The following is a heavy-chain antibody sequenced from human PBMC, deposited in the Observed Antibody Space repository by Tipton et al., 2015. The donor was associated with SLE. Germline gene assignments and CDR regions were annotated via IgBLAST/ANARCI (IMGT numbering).Heavy chain of an antibody. CDR3: ARPSKDV. CDR1: GGSISSHY. J-gene: IGHJ6*04. CDR2: IYYRGNT. Sequence: GLVKPSETLSLTCTVSGGSISSHYWSWIRQPPGKGLEWIGYIYYRGNTKYNPSLKSRVTISLDTSRTQFSLRLTSMTAADTAIYFCARPSKDVWGKGITVIVSS. V-gene: IGHV4-59*08.